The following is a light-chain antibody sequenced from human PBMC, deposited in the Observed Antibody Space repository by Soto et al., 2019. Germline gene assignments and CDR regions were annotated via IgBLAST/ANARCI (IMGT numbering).Light chain of an antibody. J-gene: IGKJ4*02. CDR1: QSVSNN. CDR2: GAS. Sequence: IVMAQSPATLCVSPGERAALSCRATQSVSNNFAWYQQKPGQAPRLLIYGASTRATAIPARFSGSGSGTEFTLTISSLQSEDFAVYYCQQYNNWPLTFGGGTKVDIK. V-gene: IGKV3-15*01. CDR3: QQYNNWPLT.